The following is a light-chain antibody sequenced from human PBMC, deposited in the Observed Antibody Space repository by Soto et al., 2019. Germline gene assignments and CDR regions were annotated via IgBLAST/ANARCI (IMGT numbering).Light chain of an antibody. J-gene: IGKJ2*01. CDR2: GPS. CDR1: QSVSTTY. Sequence: EIVLTQSPGTLSLSPGERPTLSCRASQSVSTTYIPWYQQNPGRAPSLLIYGPSSRATGIPDRFSGSGSGTDFTLTISRLEPEDFAVYFCQQYGRSPPFTFGQGTKVEIK. CDR3: QQYGRSPPFT. V-gene: IGKV3-20*01.